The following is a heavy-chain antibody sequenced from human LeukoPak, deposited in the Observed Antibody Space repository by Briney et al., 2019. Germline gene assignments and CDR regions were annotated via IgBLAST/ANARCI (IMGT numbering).Heavy chain of an antibody. V-gene: IGHV1-18*01. J-gene: IGHJ5*02. CDR3: ARTVAAAGHNWFDP. D-gene: IGHD6-13*01. Sequence: GASVTVSCKASGYTFTSYGISWVRQAPGQGLEWMGWISAYNGNTNNAQKLQGRVTMTTDTSTSTAYMELRSLRSDDTAVYYCARTVAAAGHNWFDPWSQGTLVTVSS. CDR2: ISAYNGNT. CDR1: GYTFTSYG.